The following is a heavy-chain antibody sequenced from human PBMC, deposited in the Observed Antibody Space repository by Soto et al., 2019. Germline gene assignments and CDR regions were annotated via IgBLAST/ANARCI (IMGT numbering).Heavy chain of an antibody. J-gene: IGHJ6*02. CDR3: ARRSPTVVTPYYYYAMDV. Sequence: EVQLVQSGAEVKKPGESLKISCKGSGYSFTSYWIGWVRQMPGKGLEWMGIIYPGDSDTRYSPSFQGQVTISADKSISTAYLQWSSLKASDTAMYYCARRSPTVVTPYYYYAMDVWGQGTTVTVSS. CDR1: GYSFTSYW. CDR2: IYPGDSDT. D-gene: IGHD4-17*01. V-gene: IGHV5-51*01.